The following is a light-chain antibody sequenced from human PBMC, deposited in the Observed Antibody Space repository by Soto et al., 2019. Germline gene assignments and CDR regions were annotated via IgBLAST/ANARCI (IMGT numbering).Light chain of an antibody. CDR3: QQYNNWPPIT. Sequence: ELVLAQSPGTISLSTVPRASLSRSASQTVSSNYLAWYQQKPGQAPRLLIYAASTRATGIPDRFSGSGSGTDFTLSIRRLEPEDFAVYYCQQYNNWPPITCGQGPRREIK. CDR2: AAS. CDR1: QTVSSNY. J-gene: IGKJ5*01. V-gene: IGKV3-20*01.